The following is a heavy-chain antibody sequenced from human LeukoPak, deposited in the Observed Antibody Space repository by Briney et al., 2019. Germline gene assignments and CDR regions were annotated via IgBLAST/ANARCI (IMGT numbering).Heavy chain of an antibody. Sequence: PSETLSLTCAVYGGSFSGYYWSWIRQPPGKGLEWIGEINHSGSTNHNPSLKSRVTISVDTSKNQFSLKLSSVTAADTAVYYCARKLNSNDAFDIWGQGTMVTVSS. CDR3: ARKLNSNDAFDI. CDR2: INHSGST. D-gene: IGHD2-15*01. J-gene: IGHJ3*02. V-gene: IGHV4-34*01. CDR1: GGSFSGYY.